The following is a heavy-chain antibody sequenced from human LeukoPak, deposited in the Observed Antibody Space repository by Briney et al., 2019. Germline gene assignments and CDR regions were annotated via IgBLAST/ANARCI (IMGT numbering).Heavy chain of an antibody. CDR1: GGSFSGYY. J-gene: IGHJ5*02. D-gene: IGHD2-2*01. CDR3: ARRKRSGCSSTSCLLNWFDP. Sequence: PSETLSLTCALYGGSFSGYYWSWIRQSPGKGLEWIGEIVHSGNTKYNPSLKSRVTILVDTSKNQFSLNLTSVTAADTAVYYCARRKRSGCSSTSCLLNWFDPWGQGTLVTVSS. CDR2: IVHSGNT. V-gene: IGHV4-34*12.